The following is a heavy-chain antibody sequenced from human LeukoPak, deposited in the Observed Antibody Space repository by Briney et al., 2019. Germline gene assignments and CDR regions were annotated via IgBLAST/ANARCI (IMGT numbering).Heavy chain of an antibody. V-gene: IGHV3-30*18. J-gene: IGHJ3*02. CDR3: AKDLGDSSGYYYDAFDI. CDR1: GFTFSSYG. D-gene: IGHD3-22*01. CDR2: ISYDGSNK. Sequence: GRSLRLSCAASGFTFSSYGMHWVRQAPGKGLEWVAVISYDGSNKYYADSVKGRFTISRDNSKNTLYQQMNSLRAEDTAVYYCAKDLGDSSGYYYDAFDIWGQGTMVTVSS.